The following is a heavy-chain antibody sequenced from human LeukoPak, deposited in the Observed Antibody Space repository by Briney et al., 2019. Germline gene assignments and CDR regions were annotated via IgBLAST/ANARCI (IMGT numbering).Heavy chain of an antibody. CDR3: ARTVYCTNGVCYLFDY. CDR2: IYYSGST. Sequence: PSQTLSLTCTVSGGSISSGGYSWSWIRQHPGKGLEWIGYIYYSGSTYYNPSLKSRVTISVDTSKNQFSLELSSVTAADTAVYYCARTVYCTNGVCYLFDYWGQGTLVTVSS. V-gene: IGHV4-31*03. CDR1: GGSISSGGYS. J-gene: IGHJ4*02. D-gene: IGHD2-8*01.